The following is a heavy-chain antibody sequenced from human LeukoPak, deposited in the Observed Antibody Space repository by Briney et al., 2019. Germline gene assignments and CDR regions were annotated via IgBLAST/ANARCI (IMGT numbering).Heavy chain of an antibody. J-gene: IGHJ4*02. CDR3: AKEVKDTGYYHLDN. CDR2: ISGSGGST. V-gene: IGHV3-23*01. D-gene: IGHD3-3*01. CDR1: GFTFRNYT. Sequence: PGGSLRLSCAASGFTFRNYTMTWVRQAPGKGLEWVSAISGSGGSTYYADSVKGRFTISRDNSKNTLYLQMNRLRDEDTALFYCAKEVKDTGYYHLDNWGQGTLVTVSP.